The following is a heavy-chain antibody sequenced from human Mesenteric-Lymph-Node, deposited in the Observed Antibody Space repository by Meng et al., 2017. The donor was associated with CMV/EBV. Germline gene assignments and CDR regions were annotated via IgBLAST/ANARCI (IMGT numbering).Heavy chain of an antibody. CDR1: GFTFSGYA. CDR2: IRSKPDGGTT. D-gene: IGHD5-12*01. Sequence: GGSLRLSCAASGFTFSGYAMNWVRQAPGKGLEWVGRIRSKPDGGTTDFAAPVKGRFSISRDDSKNTLYLQMNSLKTEDTAVYYCARAPSHGGYDYYFYYGMDVWGQGTTVTVSS. J-gene: IGHJ6*02. CDR3: ARAPSHGGYDYYFYYGMDV. V-gene: IGHV3-15*07.